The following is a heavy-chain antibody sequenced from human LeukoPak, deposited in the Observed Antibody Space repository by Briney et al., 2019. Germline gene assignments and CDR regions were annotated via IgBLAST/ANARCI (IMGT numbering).Heavy chain of an antibody. CDR3: ARPYSSSWPHYFDY. CDR1: GFTVSSNY. CDR2: IYSGGST. J-gene: IGHJ4*02. Sequence: GGSLRLSCAASGFTVSSNYMSWVRQAPGKGLEWVSVIYSGGSTYYADSVKGRFTISRDNSKDTLYLQMNSLRAEDTAVYYCARPYSSSWPHYFDYWGQGTLVTVSS. V-gene: IGHV3-66*04. D-gene: IGHD6-13*01.